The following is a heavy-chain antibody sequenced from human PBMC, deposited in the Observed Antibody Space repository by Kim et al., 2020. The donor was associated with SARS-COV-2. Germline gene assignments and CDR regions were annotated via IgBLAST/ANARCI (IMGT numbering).Heavy chain of an antibody. CDR2: INPSGGST. V-gene: IGHV1-46*01. CDR1: GYTFTSYY. J-gene: IGHJ3*02. Sequence: ASVKVSCKASGYTFTSYYMHWVRQAPGQGLGWMGIINPSGGSTSYAQKFQGRVTMTRDTSTSTVYMELSSLRSEDTAVYYCARARGWFDAFDIWGQGTMVTVSS. D-gene: IGHD2-15*01. CDR3: ARARGWFDAFDI.